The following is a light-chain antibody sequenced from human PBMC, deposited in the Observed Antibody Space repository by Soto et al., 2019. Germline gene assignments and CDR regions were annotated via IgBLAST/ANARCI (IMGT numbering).Light chain of an antibody. V-gene: IGKV3-15*01. CDR2: GAS. CDR1: QSVSSN. J-gene: IGKJ2*01. Sequence: EIVMTQSPATLSVSPGERATLSCRASQSVSSNFAWYQQKPGQAPRLLIYGASTRATGSPARISGSGSGKEYTLTISSLQSEDFAVYYCQQYNNWPPYTFGQGTKLEIK. CDR3: QQYNNWPPYT.